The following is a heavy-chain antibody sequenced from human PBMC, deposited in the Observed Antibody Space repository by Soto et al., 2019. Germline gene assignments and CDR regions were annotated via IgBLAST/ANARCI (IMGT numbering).Heavy chain of an antibody. CDR3: SRCSGSYCMDV. CDR1: GFTFSDST. J-gene: IGHJ6*02. V-gene: IGHV3-73*02. D-gene: IGHD3-10*02. CDR2: IRSEVYSYAT. Sequence: EVQLVESGGGLVQPGGSLKVSCAASGFTFSDSTIHWVRQASGKGLEWVGRIRSEVYSYATVCAASVKDRFTISRDDSKNTAYLQMNSLKIEDTAVYYCSRCSGSYCMDVWDQGTTVTVSS.